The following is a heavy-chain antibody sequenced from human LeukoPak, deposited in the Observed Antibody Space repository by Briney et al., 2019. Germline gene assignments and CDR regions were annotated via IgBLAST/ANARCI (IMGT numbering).Heavy chain of an antibody. CDR2: IHPDDSET. V-gene: IGHV5-51*01. CDR1: GYRFTSHW. Sequence: GESRKISCKTSGYRFTSHWIAWVRQTPGKGLEWMGIIHPDDSETKYSPSFQGHVTISVDKTFNTAYLQWNSLKASDTAIYYCARGVTGNYYYYMDIWGKGTTVIVSS. J-gene: IGHJ6*03. D-gene: IGHD1-20*01. CDR3: ARGVTGNYYYYMDI.